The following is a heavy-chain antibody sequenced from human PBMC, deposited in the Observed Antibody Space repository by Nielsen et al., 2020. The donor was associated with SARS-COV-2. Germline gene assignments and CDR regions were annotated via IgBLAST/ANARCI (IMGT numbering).Heavy chain of an antibody. CDR2: IKSDGSGT. CDR1: GFTFSIYW. V-gene: IGHV3-74*01. J-gene: IGHJ6*02. Sequence: GGSLRLSCAASGFTFSIYWIHWVRQAPGKGMAWVSRIKSDGSGTIYADSVEGRFTISRDNAKNTLYLQMNSLRAEDTAVYYCARDFGYCRGGTCNYYGMDVCGQVTTVTVSS. CDR3: ARDFGYCRGGTCNYYGMDV. D-gene: IGHD2-15*01.